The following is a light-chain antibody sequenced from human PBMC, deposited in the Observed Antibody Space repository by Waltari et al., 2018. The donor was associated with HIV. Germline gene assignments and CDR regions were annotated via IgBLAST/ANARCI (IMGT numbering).Light chain of an antibody. Sequence: DIQLTQSPSTLSASVGDRVTITCRASQSISPWLAWYQQKPGKAPNLLIYKTSSLQTGVPSRFSGGGSGTEFTLTISGLQPDDFATYYCQRYNDYSRTFGPGTKVEIK. J-gene: IGKJ1*01. V-gene: IGKV1-5*03. CDR1: QSISPW. CDR2: KTS. CDR3: QRYNDYSRT.